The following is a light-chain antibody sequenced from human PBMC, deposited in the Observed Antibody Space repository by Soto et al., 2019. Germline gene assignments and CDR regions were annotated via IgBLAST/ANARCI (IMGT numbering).Light chain of an antibody. CDR1: QSIKSN. V-gene: IGKV3D-15*01. CDR3: QQYNNWPPLT. J-gene: IGKJ4*01. Sequence: IVMTQSPATLSVSPEGSATLSCRASQSIKSNLAWYRQKPGQAPRLLIYGASTRATGIPARFSGSGSGTEFTLTISSLQSEDSAVYYCQQYNNWPPLTFGGGTKVDIK. CDR2: GAS.